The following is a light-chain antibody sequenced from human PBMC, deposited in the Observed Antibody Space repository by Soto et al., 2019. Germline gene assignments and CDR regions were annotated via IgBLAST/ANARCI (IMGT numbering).Light chain of an antibody. CDR3: AAWDDSLTSL. CDR2: KNN. V-gene: IGLV1-47*01. Sequence: QAVVTQPPSESGTPGQRVTISCSGSSSNIGSNYVYWYQQLPGTAPKLLIYKNNQRPSGVPDRFSGSKSGTSASLAISGLRSEDEADYYCAAWDDSLTSLFGGGTKLTVL. J-gene: IGLJ2*01. CDR1: SSNIGSNY.